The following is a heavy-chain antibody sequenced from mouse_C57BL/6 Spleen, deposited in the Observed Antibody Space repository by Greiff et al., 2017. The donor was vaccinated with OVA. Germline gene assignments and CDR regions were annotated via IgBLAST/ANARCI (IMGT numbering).Heavy chain of an antibody. J-gene: IGHJ4*01. Sequence: QVQLKQSGAELVRPGTSVKVSCKASGYAFTNYLIEWVKQRPGQGLEWIGVINPGSGGTNYNEKFKGKATLTADKSSSTAYMQLSSLTSEDSAVYVCARSGTAPDEAMDYWGQGTSVTVSS. CDR1: GYAFTNYL. CDR2: INPGSGGT. CDR3: ARSGTAPDEAMDY. V-gene: IGHV1-54*01. D-gene: IGHD3-3*01.